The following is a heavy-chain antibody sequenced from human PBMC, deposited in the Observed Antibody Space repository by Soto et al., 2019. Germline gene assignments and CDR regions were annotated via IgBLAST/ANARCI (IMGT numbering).Heavy chain of an antibody. Sequence: LSLTCTVSGGSISSGGYYWTWLRQHPGKGLEWIGYIYYSGSTYYNPSLKSRVTISVDTSKNQFSLKLSSVTAADTAVYYCASYRHGDYRYYFDYWGQGTLVTVSS. CDR1: GGSISSGGYY. CDR2: IYYSGST. CDR3: ASYRHGDYRYYFDY. D-gene: IGHD4-17*01. J-gene: IGHJ4*02. V-gene: IGHV4-31*03.